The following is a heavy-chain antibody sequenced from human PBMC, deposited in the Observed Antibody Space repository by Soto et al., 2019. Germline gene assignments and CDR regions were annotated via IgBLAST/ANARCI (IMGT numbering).Heavy chain of an antibody. V-gene: IGHV3-7*05. CDR3: ARGDGIAALPYYYGMDV. D-gene: IGHD6-6*01. J-gene: IGHJ6*02. CDR2: IKQDGSEK. CDR1: GFTFSSYW. Sequence: GGSLRLSCAASGFTFSSYWMSWVRQAPGKGLEWVANIKQDGSEKYYVDSVKGRFTISRDNAKNSLYLQMNSLRAEDTAVYYCARGDGIAALPYYYGMDVWGQGTTVTVS.